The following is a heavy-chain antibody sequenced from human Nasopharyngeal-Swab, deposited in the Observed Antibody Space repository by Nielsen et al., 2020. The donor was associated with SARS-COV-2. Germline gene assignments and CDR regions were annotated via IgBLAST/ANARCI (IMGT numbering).Heavy chain of an antibody. CDR3: ASAGGSSGYSSGWYM. D-gene: IGHD6-19*01. J-gene: IGHJ4*02. CDR2: IYPHDSDT. Sequence: GESLKISCKGSGYSFPTYWIAWVRQMPGKGLEWMGIIYPHDSDTRYSPSFQGQVTISADKSIDTAYLQWSSLKASDTAMYYCASAGGSSGYSSGWYMWGQGTLVTVSS. CDR1: GYSFPTYW. V-gene: IGHV5-51*01.